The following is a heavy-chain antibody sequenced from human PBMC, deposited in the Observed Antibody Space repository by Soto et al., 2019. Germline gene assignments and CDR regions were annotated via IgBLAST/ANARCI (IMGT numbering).Heavy chain of an antibody. V-gene: IGHV3-30*18. J-gene: IGHJ4*02. CDR2: ISYDGSNK. Sequence: QVQLVESGGGVVQPGRSLRLSCAASGFTFSSYGMHWVRQAPGKGLEWVAVISYDGSNKYYADSVKGRFTISRDNSKNTLYLQMNSLRAEDTAVYYCAKDXXYDSSLDYWGQGTLVTVSS. CDR3: AKDXXYDSSLDY. D-gene: IGHD3-22*01. CDR1: GFTFSSYG.